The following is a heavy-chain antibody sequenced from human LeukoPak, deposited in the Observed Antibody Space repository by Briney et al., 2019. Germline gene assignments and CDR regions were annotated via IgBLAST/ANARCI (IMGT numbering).Heavy chain of an antibody. CDR1: GYTFTGYY. D-gene: IGHD2-2*02. V-gene: IGHV1-2*02. J-gene: IGHJ6*02. CDR2: INPNSGGT. CDR3: AREGRDCSSTSCYTPWYYYYGMDV. Sequence: ASVKVSCKASGYTFTGYYMHWVRQAPGQGGEWMGWINPNSGGTNYARKFQGRVTMTRDTSISTAYMELSRLRSDDTAVYYCAREGRDCSSTSCYTPWYYYYGMDVWGQGTTVTVSS.